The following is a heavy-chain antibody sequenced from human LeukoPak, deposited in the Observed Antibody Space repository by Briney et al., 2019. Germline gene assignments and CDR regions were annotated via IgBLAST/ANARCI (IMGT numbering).Heavy chain of an antibody. CDR3: ARIHIAAAGLFDY. CDR2: INHSGST. D-gene: IGHD6-13*01. Sequence: SETLSLTCTVSGGSISGYYWSWIRQPPGKGLEWIGEINHSGSTNYNPSLKSRVTVSVDTSKNQFSLKLSSVTAADTAVYYCARIHIAAAGLFDYWGQGTLVTVSS. J-gene: IGHJ4*02. V-gene: IGHV4-34*01. CDR1: GGSISGYY.